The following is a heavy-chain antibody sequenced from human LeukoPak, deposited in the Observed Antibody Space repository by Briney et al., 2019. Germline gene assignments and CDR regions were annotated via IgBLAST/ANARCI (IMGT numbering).Heavy chain of an antibody. Sequence: GGSLRLSCAASGFTFSSYAMSWVRQAPGKGLEWVAVISYDGSNKYYADSVKGRFTISRDNSKNTLYLQMNSLRAEDTAVYYCARDPYGSGSYYYNWFDPWGQGTLVTVSS. V-gene: IGHV3-30-3*01. CDR2: ISYDGSNK. D-gene: IGHD3-10*01. J-gene: IGHJ5*02. CDR3: ARDPYGSGSYYYNWFDP. CDR1: GFTFSSYA.